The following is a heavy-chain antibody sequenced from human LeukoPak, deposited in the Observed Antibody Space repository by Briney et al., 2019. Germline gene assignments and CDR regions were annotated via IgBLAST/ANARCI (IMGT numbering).Heavy chain of an antibody. CDR1: GFTLSRYS. D-gene: IGHD3-16*01. Sequence: PGGSLRLSCAASGFTLSRYSMNWVRQAPGKGLEWVSYVTGSSSTISYADSVKGRFTISRDNARNSLYLQMNSLRAEDTAVYYCATDRNWAFDYWGQGTLVTVSS. J-gene: IGHJ4*02. CDR2: VTGSSSTI. CDR3: ATDRNWAFDY. V-gene: IGHV3-48*01.